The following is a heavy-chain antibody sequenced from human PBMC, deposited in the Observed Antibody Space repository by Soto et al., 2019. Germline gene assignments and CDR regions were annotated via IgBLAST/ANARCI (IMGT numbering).Heavy chain of an antibody. V-gene: IGHV3-23*01. CDR2: ISGSGDST. D-gene: IGHD3-3*01. J-gene: IGHJ4*02. Sequence: QPGGSLRLSCAASGFTFSSYAMSWVRQAPGKGLEWVSSISGSGDSTYYADSVKGRFSISRDNSKHTLSLQMNSLRADDTAVYYCVKLDYDFWSGYPSLFDYWGQGTLVTVSS. CDR3: VKLDYDFWSGYPSLFDY. CDR1: GFTFSSYA.